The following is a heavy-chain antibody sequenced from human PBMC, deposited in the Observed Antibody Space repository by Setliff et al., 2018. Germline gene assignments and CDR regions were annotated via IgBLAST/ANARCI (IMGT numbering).Heavy chain of an antibody. CDR1: GDTSTTYA. J-gene: IGHJ5*02. CDR3: ARDTYIGDFWSGYYIQGQFDP. D-gene: IGHD3-3*01. CDR2: INAGNGNI. V-gene: IGHV1-3*01. Sequence: ASVKVSCKASGDTSTTYAIHWVRQAPGQGLEWMGWINAGNGNIRYSQNFQGRVTITRDTSASTAYMELSSLTSEDTAVYYCARDTYIGDFWSGYYIQGQFDPWGQGTLVTVSS.